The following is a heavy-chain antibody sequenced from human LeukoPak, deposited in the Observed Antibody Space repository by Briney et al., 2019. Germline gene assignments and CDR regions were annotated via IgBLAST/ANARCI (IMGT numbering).Heavy chain of an antibody. J-gene: IGHJ4*02. CDR3: SGWTTVTTGY. V-gene: IGHV3-73*01. CDR2: IRSKASNYAT. CDR1: GFTFSGSA. D-gene: IGHD4-17*01. Sequence: GGSLRLSCAASGFTFSGSAIYWVRQASGKGLEWIGRIRSKASNYATAYAASVKGRFTISRDDSKNTAYLQMNSLKTEDTAVYYCSGWTTVTTGYWGQGTLVTVSS.